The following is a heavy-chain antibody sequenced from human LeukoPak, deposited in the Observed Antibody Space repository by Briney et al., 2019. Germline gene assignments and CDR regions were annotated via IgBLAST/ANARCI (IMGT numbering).Heavy chain of an antibody. Sequence: GGSLRLSCAASGFTFSSYGMHWVRQAPGKGLEWVAIIWYDGSKKYYADSVKGRFTISRDNSKNTLYLQMNSLRAEDTAGYYFAKDRDTVTIRAYYFDYWGKGTLVTVSS. D-gene: IGHD4-17*01. V-gene: IGHV3-33*06. CDR1: GFTFSSYG. J-gene: IGHJ4*02. CDR2: IWYDGSKK. CDR3: AKDRDTVTIRAYYFDY.